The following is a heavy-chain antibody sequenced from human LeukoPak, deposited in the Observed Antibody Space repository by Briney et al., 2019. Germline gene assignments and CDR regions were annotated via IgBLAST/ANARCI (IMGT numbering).Heavy chain of an antibody. CDR2: IKQDGSEK. Sequence: GGPLRLSCAASGFTFSSYWMSWVRQAPGKGLEWVANIKQDGSEKYYVDSVKGRFTISRDNAKNSLYLQMNSLRAEDTAVYYCARWTYDYGDYYFDYWGQGTLVTVSS. D-gene: IGHD4-17*01. J-gene: IGHJ4*02. CDR3: ARWTYDYGDYYFDY. CDR1: GFTFSSYW. V-gene: IGHV3-7*01.